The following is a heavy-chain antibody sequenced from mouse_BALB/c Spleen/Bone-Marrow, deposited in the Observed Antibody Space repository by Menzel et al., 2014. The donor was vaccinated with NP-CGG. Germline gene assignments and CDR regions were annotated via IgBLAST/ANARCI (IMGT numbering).Heavy chain of an antibody. Sequence: EVKLMESGAELVKPGASVKLSCTASGFNVKDTYIHWVKQRPEQGLEWIGRIDPANGNTKYDPKFQGKATITADTSSNTAYLQLRSLTSEDTAVYYCGSYIYGCYFDYWGQGTTRTVAS. V-gene: IGHV14-3*02. J-gene: IGHJ2*01. D-gene: IGHD2-12*01. CDR2: IDPANGNT. CDR3: GSYIYGCYFDY. CDR1: GFNVKDTY.